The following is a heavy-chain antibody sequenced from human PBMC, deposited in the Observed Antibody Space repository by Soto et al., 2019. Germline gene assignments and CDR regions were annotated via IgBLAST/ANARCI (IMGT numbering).Heavy chain of an antibody. CDR3: AKDSPVGVPLLRDLHD. CDR1: GFTSSSYA. V-gene: IGHV3-23*01. CDR2: ISGSGGST. J-gene: IGHJ1*01. Sequence: GGSLRLSCAASGFTSSSYAMSWVRQAPGKGLEWVSAISGSGGSTYYADSVKGRFTLSRDNSKNTVYLQMNSLRAEDTAVYYCAKDSPVGVPLLRDLHDWGQGTLVTVSS. D-gene: IGHD2-15*01.